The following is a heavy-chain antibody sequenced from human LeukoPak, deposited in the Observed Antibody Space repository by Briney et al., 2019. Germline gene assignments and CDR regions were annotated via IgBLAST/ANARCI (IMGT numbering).Heavy chain of an antibody. J-gene: IGHJ4*02. Sequence: SETLSLTCTPSGGSINSYHWSWIRQPPGKGLEWIGYIFDTGNTNYNPSLKSRVTMSLDTSKNRFSLRLNSVTAADTALYYCATDSGYYKWDYWGQGTLVTVSS. CDR2: IFDTGNT. D-gene: IGHD5-12*01. CDR1: GGSINSYH. V-gene: IGHV4-59*12. CDR3: ATDSGYYKWDY.